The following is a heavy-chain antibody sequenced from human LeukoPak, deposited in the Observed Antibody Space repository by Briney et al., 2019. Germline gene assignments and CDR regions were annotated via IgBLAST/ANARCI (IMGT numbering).Heavy chain of an antibody. D-gene: IGHD2-15*01. CDR1: VYTFTSYD. CDR3: ARPRRSSGSFATDY. V-gene: IGHV1-8*01. J-gene: IGHJ4*02. Sequence: ASVNVSFKASVYTFTSYDINWVRQATGQGREWMGWMNPNSGNTGYAQKFQGRVTMTRNTSISTAYMELSSLRSEDTAVYYCARPRRSSGSFATDYWGQGTLVTVSS. CDR2: MNPNSGNT.